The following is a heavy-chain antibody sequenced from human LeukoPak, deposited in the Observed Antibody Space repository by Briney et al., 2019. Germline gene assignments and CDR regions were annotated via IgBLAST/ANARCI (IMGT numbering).Heavy chain of an antibody. CDR2: IYHSGST. CDR1: GYSISSGYY. D-gene: IGHD3-10*01. J-gene: IGHJ4*02. CDR3: ARGRYGSGTYYNAYFDS. V-gene: IGHV4-38-2*01. Sequence: SETLSLTCAVSGYSISSGYYWGWIRQPPGKGLEWIGSIYHSGSTYYNPSLKSRVTISVDTSKNQFSLKLSSVTAADTAVYYCARGRYGSGTYYNAYFDSWGQGTLVTVSS.